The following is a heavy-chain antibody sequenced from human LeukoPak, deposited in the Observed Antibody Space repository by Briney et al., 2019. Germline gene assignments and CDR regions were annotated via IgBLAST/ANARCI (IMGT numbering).Heavy chain of an antibody. Sequence: SSETLYLTCTVSGGSISSYYWSWIRQPPGKGLEWIGYIYYSGSTNYNPSLKSRVTISVDTSKNQFSLKLSSVTAADTAVYYCARRWLAIDYWGQGTLVTVSS. J-gene: IGHJ4*02. CDR2: IYYSGST. V-gene: IGHV4-59*01. CDR1: GGSISSYY. D-gene: IGHD6-19*01. CDR3: ARRWLAIDY.